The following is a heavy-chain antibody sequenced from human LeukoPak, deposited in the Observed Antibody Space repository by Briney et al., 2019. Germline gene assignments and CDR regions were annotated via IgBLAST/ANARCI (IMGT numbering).Heavy chain of an antibody. CDR1: GGSFSGYY. D-gene: IGHD5-12*01. CDR2: INHSGST. V-gene: IGHV4-34*01. J-gene: IGHJ4*02. CDR3: ARQAATITRFDY. Sequence: SETLSLTCAVYGGSFSGYYWSWIRQPAGKGLEWIGEINHSGSTNYNPSLKSRATISVDTSKNQFSLKLSSVTAADTAVYYRARQAATITRFDYWGQGTLVTVSS.